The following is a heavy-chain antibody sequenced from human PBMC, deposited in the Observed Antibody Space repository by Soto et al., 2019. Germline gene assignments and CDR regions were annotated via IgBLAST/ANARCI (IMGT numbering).Heavy chain of an antibody. Sequence: SETLSLTCTVYGGSFSSYGWSWIRKPPGKGLEWIGEIYHSGSTNYNPSLKSRVTISVDKSKNQFSLKLSSVTAADTAVYYCARVSGSYYYGMDVWGQGTPVTVSS. D-gene: IGHD1-26*01. CDR3: ARVSGSYYYGMDV. CDR2: IYHSGST. J-gene: IGHJ6*02. V-gene: IGHV4-34*01. CDR1: GGSFSSYG.